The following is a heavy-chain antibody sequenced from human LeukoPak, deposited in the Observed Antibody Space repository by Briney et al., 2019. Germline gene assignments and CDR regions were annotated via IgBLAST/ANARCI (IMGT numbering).Heavy chain of an antibody. V-gene: IGHV4-4*07. J-gene: IGHJ6*03. D-gene: IGHD1-26*01. CDR3: ARVGGSYTPKYMDG. CDR2: IYTRGST. Sequence: PSQTLSLTYTVSVGPIRSYYWSWIRQPAGKGLEWIGRIYTRGSTNYNPSLKSRVTISVDKSKNQFSLKLSSVTAADTAVYYCARVGGSYTPKYMDGWGKGTTVTASS. CDR1: VGPIRSYY.